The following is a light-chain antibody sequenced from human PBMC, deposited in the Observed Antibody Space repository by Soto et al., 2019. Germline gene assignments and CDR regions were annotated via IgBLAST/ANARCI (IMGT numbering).Light chain of an antibody. J-gene: IGKJ4*01. CDR3: QQRSNWLLT. V-gene: IGKV3-11*01. CDR2: DAC. Sequence: EIVLTQSPATLSLSPGERATLSCRASQSVSSYLAWYQQKPGQAPRLLIYDACNRATGIPARFSGSGSRTDFTLTISSLEPEDFAGYYCQQRSNWLLTFGGGTKVEIK. CDR1: QSVSSY.